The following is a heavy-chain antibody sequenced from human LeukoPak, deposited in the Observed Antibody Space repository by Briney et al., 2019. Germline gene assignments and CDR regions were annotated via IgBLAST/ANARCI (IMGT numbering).Heavy chain of an antibody. CDR2: ISAYNGNT. CDR3: ARIPTVAGSGVAAAGNY. Sequence: ASVKVSCKASGYTFTSYGISWVRQAPGQGLEWMGWISAYNGNTNYAQKLQGRVTMTTDTSTSTAYMELRSLRSDDTAVYYCARIPTVAGSGVAAAGNYWGQGTLVTVSS. V-gene: IGHV1-18*01. CDR1: GYTFTSYG. J-gene: IGHJ4*02. D-gene: IGHD6-13*01.